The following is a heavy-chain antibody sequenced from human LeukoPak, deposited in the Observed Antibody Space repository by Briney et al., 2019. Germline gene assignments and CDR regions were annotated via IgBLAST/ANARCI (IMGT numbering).Heavy chain of an antibody. CDR1: GFTFSNFA. D-gene: IGHD5-12*01. CDR3: TREDVLSGYVPYYYAMDV. CDR2: ISSDGSNK. V-gene: IGHV3-30*04. J-gene: IGHJ6*02. Sequence: PGGSLRLSCVASGFTFSNFALHWVRQAPGKGLEWVAVISSDGSNKFYADSVKGRFTISRDNPVDTVFLQMNSLRADDTAVYYCTREDVLSGYVPYYYAMDVWGQGTTVTVSS.